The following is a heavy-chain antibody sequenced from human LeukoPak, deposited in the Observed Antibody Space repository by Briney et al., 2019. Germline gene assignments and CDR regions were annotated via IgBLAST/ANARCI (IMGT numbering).Heavy chain of an antibody. V-gene: IGHV3-48*03. Sequence: PGGSLRLSCAASGFTFSSYEMNWVRQAPGKGLEWVSYISSSGSTIYYADCVKGRFTISRDNAKNSLYLQMNSLRAEDTAVYYCARDLRGNDYVWGSYRYIDYWGQGTLVTVSS. CDR2: ISSSGSTI. J-gene: IGHJ4*02. CDR3: ARDLRGNDYVWGSYRYIDY. CDR1: GFTFSSYE. D-gene: IGHD3-16*02.